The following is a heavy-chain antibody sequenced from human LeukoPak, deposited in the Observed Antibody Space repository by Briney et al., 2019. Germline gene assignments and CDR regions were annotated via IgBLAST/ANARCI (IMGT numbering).Heavy chain of an antibody. CDR2: ISYDGNTK. Sequence: GGSLRLSCAASGFVFSVYAMHWVRQAPGKGLEWVAVISYDGNTKYYADSVKGRFTISRDNSKNTLYLQMNSLGAEDPAVYYCARDPGTRPLPFLSHDSWGQGTLVTVSS. J-gene: IGHJ4*02. CDR3: ARDPGTRPLPFLSHDS. D-gene: IGHD3-3*01. V-gene: IGHV3-30-3*01. CDR1: GFVFSVYA.